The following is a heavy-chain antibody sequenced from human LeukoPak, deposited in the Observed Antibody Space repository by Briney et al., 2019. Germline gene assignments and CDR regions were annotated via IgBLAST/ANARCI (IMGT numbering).Heavy chain of an antibody. CDR2: IHRAGRT. Sequence: SGTLSLTCAVSGVSISSSEWWICVRQPPGQGLEWIGEIHRAGRTRYNPSLKSRVTISMDYSKNQFSLKLTSVTAADTAIYYCGKTDIYLNPIDYWGPGSLVTVSS. J-gene: IGHJ4*02. V-gene: IGHV4-4*02. CDR3: GKTDIYLNPIDY. CDR1: GVSISSSEW. D-gene: IGHD3-9*01.